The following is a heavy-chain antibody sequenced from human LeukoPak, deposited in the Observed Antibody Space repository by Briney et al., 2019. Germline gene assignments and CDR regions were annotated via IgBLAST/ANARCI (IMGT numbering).Heavy chain of an antibody. D-gene: IGHD1-26*01. Sequence: TGGSLRLSCAASGFTFSSNGMQWARRAPGKGLEWVAFIWYDGSNAYYADSVEGRFTISRENTKNTLYLKVNSLRADDSAVYYCARLVGARGGYFDYWGQGTLVTVSS. CDR3: ARLVGARGGYFDY. J-gene: IGHJ4*02. CDR1: GFTFSSNG. V-gene: IGHV3-33*01. CDR2: IWYDGSNA.